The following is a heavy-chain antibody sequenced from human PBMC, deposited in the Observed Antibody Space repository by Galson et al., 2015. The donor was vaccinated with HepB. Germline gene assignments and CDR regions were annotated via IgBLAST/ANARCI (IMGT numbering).Heavy chain of an antibody. D-gene: IGHD3-3*01. CDR1: GFTFNSYS. V-gene: IGHV3-73*01. CDR2: IRGKANSYAT. J-gene: IGHJ4*02. Sequence: SLRLSCAASGFTFNSYSMSWVRQASGKGLEWVGRIRGKANSYATEYAASLKGRFTISRDDSQNTAYLQMSSLKTEDTAVYYCAAARNYDFWSGPGDYWGQGALVTVSS. CDR3: AAARNYDFWSGPGDY.